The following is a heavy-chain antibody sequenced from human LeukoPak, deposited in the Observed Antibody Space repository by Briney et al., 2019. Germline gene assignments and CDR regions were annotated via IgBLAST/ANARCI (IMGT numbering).Heavy chain of an antibody. Sequence: GVSLRLSCAASRFTFSSYAMTWVRQAPGKGLQWVSTISVSGENTYYADSVKGRFTISRDISKSTLYLQMNSLRDKDTALYYCAKYGSGTYYNGLHWGQGTLVTVSS. CDR3: AKYGSGTYYNGLH. V-gene: IGHV3-23*01. D-gene: IGHD3-10*01. J-gene: IGHJ4*02. CDR1: RFTFSSYA. CDR2: ISVSGENT.